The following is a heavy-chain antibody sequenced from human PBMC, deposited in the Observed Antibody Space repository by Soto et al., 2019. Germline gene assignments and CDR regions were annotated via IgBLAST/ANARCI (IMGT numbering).Heavy chain of an antibody. CDR3: ARSTMVRGVINLYYFDY. CDR1: GFTVSSNY. Sequence: GSLRLSCAASGFTVSSNYMSWVRQAPGKGLEWVSVIYSGGSTYYADSVKGRFTISRDNSKNTLYLQMNSLRAEDTAVYYCARSTMVRGVINLYYFDYWGQGTLVTVSS. J-gene: IGHJ4*02. CDR2: IYSGGST. V-gene: IGHV3-53*01. D-gene: IGHD3-10*01.